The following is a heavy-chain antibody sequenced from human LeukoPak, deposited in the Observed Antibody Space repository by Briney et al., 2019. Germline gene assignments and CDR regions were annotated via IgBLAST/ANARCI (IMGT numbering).Heavy chain of an antibody. CDR2: IHHDGRI. V-gene: IGHV4/OR15-8*01. CDR1: GGSIDSTNW. J-gene: IGHJ4*02. CDR3: ARSHDHLWGNYPDY. Sequence: SETMSLTCDVSGGSIDSTNWWNWVRQPPGKGLEWIGEIHHDGRINYNPSLKSRVTLSVDKSKNQFSLRLNSVTAADTAMYYCARSHDHLWGNYPDYWGQGTLVTVSS. D-gene: IGHD3-16*02.